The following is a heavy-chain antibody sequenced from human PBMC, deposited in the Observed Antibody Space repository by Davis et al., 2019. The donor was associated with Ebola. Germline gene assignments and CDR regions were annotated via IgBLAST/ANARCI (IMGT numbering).Heavy chain of an antibody. V-gene: IGHV1-18*01. CDR1: GYSFSTYG. Sequence: ASVKVSCKASGYSFSTYGLSWVRQAPGQGLEWMGWISDRNRETNYAQKIQGRVTMTTDTSTNTAYMELRNLRSDDTAVYYCARGYSAWGDVWGQGTTVTVSS. J-gene: IGHJ6*02. D-gene: IGHD5-12*01. CDR2: ISDRNRET. CDR3: ARGYSAWGDV.